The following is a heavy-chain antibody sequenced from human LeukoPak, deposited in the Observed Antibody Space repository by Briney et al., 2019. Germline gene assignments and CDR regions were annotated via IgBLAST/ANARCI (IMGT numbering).Heavy chain of an antibody. Sequence: SETLSLTCAVSGYSINTAYYWGWIRQPPGKGLEWIGNIFHSGSTYYNPSLKSRVTISVDTSKNQFSLNLSSVTAADTAVYFCARRRGDAFDIWGQGTMVTVSS. CDR3: ARRRGDAFDI. J-gene: IGHJ3*02. V-gene: IGHV4-38-2*01. D-gene: IGHD3-10*01. CDR2: IFHSGST. CDR1: GYSINTAYY.